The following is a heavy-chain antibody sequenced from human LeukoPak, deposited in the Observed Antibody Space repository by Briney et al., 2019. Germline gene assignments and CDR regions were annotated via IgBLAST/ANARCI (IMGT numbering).Heavy chain of an antibody. CDR3: ARGHDSSGYPYDAFDI. CDR2: IYPGDSDT. Sequence: GESLKISCKGSGYSFTSYWIGWVRQMPGKGLGWMGIIYPGDSDTRYSPSFQGQVTISADKSISTAYLQWSSLKASDTAMYYCARGHDSSGYPYDAFDIWGQGTMVTVSS. V-gene: IGHV5-51*01. D-gene: IGHD3-22*01. CDR1: GYSFTSYW. J-gene: IGHJ3*02.